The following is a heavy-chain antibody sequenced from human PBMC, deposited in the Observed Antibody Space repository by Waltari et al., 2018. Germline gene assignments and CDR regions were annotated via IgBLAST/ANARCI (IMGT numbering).Heavy chain of an antibody. J-gene: IGHJ4*02. D-gene: IGHD1-26*01. CDR1: GYYSCNLV. Sequence: QVQVLQAGADVKKPGASVNIYCQVAGYYSCNLVVHWVRLAPGQKFEWLVWVNVRVGSTKPSQKFNDRLTFTKDTSATTVYMELRVLTSQDTAVYYCATRHLLQGLVETAYWGQGTQVNVST. CDR3: ATRHLLQGLVETAY. CDR2: VNVRVGST. V-gene: IGHV1-3*01.